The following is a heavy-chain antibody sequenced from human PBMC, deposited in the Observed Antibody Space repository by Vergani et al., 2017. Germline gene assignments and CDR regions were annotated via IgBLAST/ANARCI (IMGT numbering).Heavy chain of an antibody. D-gene: IGHD3-22*01. Sequence: QGQLAQSGAEVKKPGSSVKVSCKASGGTFSSNSISWVRQPPGQGLEWMGRIIPIFAKTSYAQKFQGRVRILADESTSTAYMELSSLRSEDTAVYYCARSSGYYSYYFDFWGQGTLVTVSS. CDR2: IIPIFAKT. CDR3: ARSSGYYSYYFDF. V-gene: IGHV1-69*13. CDR1: GGTFSSNS. J-gene: IGHJ4*02.